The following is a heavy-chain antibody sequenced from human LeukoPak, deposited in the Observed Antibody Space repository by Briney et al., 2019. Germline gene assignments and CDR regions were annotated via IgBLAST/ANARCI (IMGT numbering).Heavy chain of an antibody. CDR1: GFTFGSYG. J-gene: IGHJ5*02. V-gene: IGHV3-30*02. CDR3: AKGSSGYYVLSA. Sequence: GGSLRLSCAASGFTFGSYGMHRVRQAPGKGLEWVTFIRSDGSNKYYADSVKGRFTISRDNSKNTLYLQMNSLRAEDTAVYYCAKGSSGYYVLSAWGQGTLVTVSS. CDR2: IRSDGSNK. D-gene: IGHD3-22*01.